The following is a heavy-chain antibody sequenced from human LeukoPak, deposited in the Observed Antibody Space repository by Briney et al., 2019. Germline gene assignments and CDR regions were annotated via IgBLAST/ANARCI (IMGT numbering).Heavy chain of an antibody. V-gene: IGHV4-39*01. CDR3: ARGREFGARPLGH. CDR2: IYYSGNS. CDR1: GVSISSSNSY. J-gene: IGHJ4*02. D-gene: IGHD3-10*01. Sequence: SETLSLTCTVSGVSISSSNSYWGWIRQPPGKGLEWIGSIYYSGNSYYNASLKSQVSISIDTSKNQFSLRLTSVTAADTAVYYCARGREFGARPLGHWGQGTLVTVSS.